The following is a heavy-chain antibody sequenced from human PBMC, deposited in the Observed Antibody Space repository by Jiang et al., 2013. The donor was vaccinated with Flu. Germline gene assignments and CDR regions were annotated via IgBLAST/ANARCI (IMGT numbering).Heavy chain of an antibody. V-gene: IGHV3-30-3*01. J-gene: IGHJ5*02. CDR2: ISYDGSNK. CDR3: ARDPDWGSGWGGWFDP. Sequence: VISYDGSNKYYADSVKGRFTISRDNSKNTLYLQMNSLRAEDTAVYYCARDPDWGSGWGGWFDPWGQGTLVTVSS. D-gene: IGHD3-9*01.